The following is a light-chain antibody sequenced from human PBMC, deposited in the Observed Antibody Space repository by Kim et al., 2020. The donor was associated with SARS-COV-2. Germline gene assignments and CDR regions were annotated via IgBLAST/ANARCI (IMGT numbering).Light chain of an antibody. V-gene: IGKV1-33*01. CDR2: DAA. J-gene: IGKJ2*01. CDR3: QHYDDLLYT. Sequence: DIQMTQSPSSLSASVGDRVTFTCQASQDINNYLNWYQQKPGKAPKLLIYDAANLETGVPSRFSGSGSGTDFTFTISSLQTEEMATDYCQHYDDLLYTFGQGTKLEIK. CDR1: QDINNY.